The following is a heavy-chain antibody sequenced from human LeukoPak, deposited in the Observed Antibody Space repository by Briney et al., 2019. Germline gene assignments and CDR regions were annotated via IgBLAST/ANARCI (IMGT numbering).Heavy chain of an antibody. CDR3: ASVPSTLGPFDY. V-gene: IGHV4-59*08. Sequence: SETLPLTCTVSGVYISSYYWRWLRQPPGKGLAWIGYNYYSGSTNYKHSLQSRATISVDTSKNQFSLKLSSVTAADAAVYYCASVPSTLGPFDYWGQGTLVTVSS. J-gene: IGHJ4*02. CDR2: NYYSGST. CDR1: GVYISSYY. D-gene: IGHD1-26*01.